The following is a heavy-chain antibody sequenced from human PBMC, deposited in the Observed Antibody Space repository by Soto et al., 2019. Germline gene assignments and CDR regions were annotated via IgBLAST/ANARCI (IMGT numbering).Heavy chain of an antibody. CDR3: ARGGAKGVGVYCGCDY. J-gene: IGHJ4*02. CDR1: GYTFTSYY. Sequence: QVQLVQSGAEVKKPGASVKVSCKASGYTFTSYYMHWVRQATGQGLEWMGIVNHSGGSTSYAQKIQGRDIMTRDTSTSTVYMELSSLRSEDTAVYYCARGGAKGVGVYCGCDYWGQGTLVTVSS. V-gene: IGHV1-46*03. CDR2: VNHSGGST. D-gene: IGHD2-21*01.